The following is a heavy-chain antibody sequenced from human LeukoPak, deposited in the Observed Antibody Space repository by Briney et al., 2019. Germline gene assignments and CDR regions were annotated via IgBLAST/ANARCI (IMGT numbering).Heavy chain of an antibody. Sequence: GGSLRLSCAASGFTFSTYAMSWVRQAPGRRLEWVSSISGSGVRTDYADSVKGRFTISRDNSRDTLYLQMNTLRSEDTAIYYCFKGQNWNYNWGQGTVVTVSS. CDR2: ISGSGVRT. CDR3: FKGQNWNYN. CDR1: GFTFSTYA. J-gene: IGHJ4*02. D-gene: IGHD1-7*01. V-gene: IGHV3-23*01.